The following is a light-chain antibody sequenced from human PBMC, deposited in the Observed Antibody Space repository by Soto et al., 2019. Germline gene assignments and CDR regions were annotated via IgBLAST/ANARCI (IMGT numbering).Light chain of an antibody. CDR2: GAS. CDR3: QQYGSSPQT. Sequence: EIVLTQSPGTLSLSPGERATLSCWASQSVSSSSLAWYQQKPGQAPRLLIYGASSRATGIPDRFSGSGSGTDFTITISRLEPEDFAVYYCQQYGSSPQTFGQGTKVEIK. V-gene: IGKV3-20*01. J-gene: IGKJ1*01. CDR1: QSVSSSS.